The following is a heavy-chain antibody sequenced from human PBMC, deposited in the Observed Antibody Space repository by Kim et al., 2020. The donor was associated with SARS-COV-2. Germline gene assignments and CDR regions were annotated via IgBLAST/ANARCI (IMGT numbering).Heavy chain of an antibody. Sequence: YNPSRKSRVTISVATSKSQFSLKLSSVTAADTALYYCAGRLEYSSSWYFDLWGRGTLVTVSS. J-gene: IGHJ2*01. V-gene: IGHV4-30-2*03. CDR3: AGRLEYSSSWYFDL. D-gene: IGHD6-6*01.